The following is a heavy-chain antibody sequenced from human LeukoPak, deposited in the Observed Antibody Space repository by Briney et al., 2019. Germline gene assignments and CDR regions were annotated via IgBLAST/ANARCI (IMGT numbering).Heavy chain of an antibody. CDR2: ITNDGSST. V-gene: IGHV3-74*01. CDR3: ARVVWEVSGVTAHFDY. Sequence: GGSLRLSCAASGLTFSSHWMHWVRQAPGKGLVWVSRITNDGSSTTYADSVKGRFTISRDNAKNMLYLQVNSLRAEDTAVYYCARVVWEVSGVTAHFDYWGQGTLVTVSS. CDR1: GLTFSSHW. J-gene: IGHJ4*02. D-gene: IGHD1-26*01.